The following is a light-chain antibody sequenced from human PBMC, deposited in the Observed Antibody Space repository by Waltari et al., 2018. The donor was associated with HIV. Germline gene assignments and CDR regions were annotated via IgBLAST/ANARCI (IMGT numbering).Light chain of an antibody. J-gene: IGKJ2*01. CDR3: QQRYSAPYT. V-gene: IGKV1-39*01. CDR2: ASS. Sequence: IPMTQSPPSLSASVGDRVPISCRASHHTLAHLNWYQHKEGKAPTLLIYASSALHSGVPSMFSGSGSETDFTLTMSGLQPEDFATYSCQQRYSAPYTFGQGTPLA. CDR1: HHTLAH.